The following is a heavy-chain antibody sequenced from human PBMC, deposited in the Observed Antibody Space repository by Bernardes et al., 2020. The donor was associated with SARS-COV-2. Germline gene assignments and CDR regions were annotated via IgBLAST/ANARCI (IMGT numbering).Heavy chain of an antibody. CDR2: IRGNGVST. CDR3: AKAEGSSSGLFDL. CDR1: GFTFSIYA. V-gene: IGHV3-23*01. J-gene: IGHJ2*01. D-gene: IGHD6-13*01. Sequence: GGSLRLSCAASGFTFSIYAMSWVRQAPGKGLEWVAAIRGNGVSTYYADSVEGRFTISRDNSRNTLFLQMNSLRAEDAAVYYCAKAEGSSSGLFDLWGRGTLVTVSS.